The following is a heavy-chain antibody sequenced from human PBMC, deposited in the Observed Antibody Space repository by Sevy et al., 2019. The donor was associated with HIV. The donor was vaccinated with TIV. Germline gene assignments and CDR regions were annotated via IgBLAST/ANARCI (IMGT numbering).Heavy chain of an antibody. V-gene: IGHV4-30-2*01. CDR1: GGSISSGGYS. J-gene: IGHJ4*02. D-gene: IGHD5-18*01. CDR2: MYHSGST. CDR3: ASGEKRGYSYGFPFY. Sequence: SETLSLTCAVSGGSISSGGYSWSWIRQPPGKGLEWIGYMYHSGSTYYNPSLKSRVTISVDRSKNQFSLKLSSVTAADTAVYYCASGEKRGYSYGFPFYWGQGTLVTVSS.